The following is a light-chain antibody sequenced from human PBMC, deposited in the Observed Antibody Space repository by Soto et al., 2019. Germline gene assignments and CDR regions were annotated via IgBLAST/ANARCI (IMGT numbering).Light chain of an antibody. Sequence: QSALTQPASVSGSPGQSLTISCTGTSSDIGGYNYVSWYQQHPGQAPKLMIFEVSNRPSGVSNRFSGSKSGNTASLTISGLQPEDEADYYCASYSGRYTFVFGTGTKLTVL. CDR2: EVS. CDR3: ASYSGRYTFV. V-gene: IGLV2-14*01. CDR1: SSDIGGYNY. J-gene: IGLJ1*01.